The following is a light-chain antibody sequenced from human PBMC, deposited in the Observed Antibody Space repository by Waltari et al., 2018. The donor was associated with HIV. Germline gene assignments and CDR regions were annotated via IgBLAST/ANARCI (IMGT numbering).Light chain of an antibody. V-gene: IGLV2-11*01. CDR2: DVS. CDR1: SSAVGSSNY. J-gene: IGLJ2*01. Sequence: QSALTPPRSLSGSPGQSVTISCTGTSSAVGSSNYVPWYQHHPGKAPNLILYDVSERPSGVPDRFSGSKSGNTASLTISGLQAEDEADYYCCSYAGTYTFVVFGGGTKLTVL. CDR3: CSYAGTYTFVV.